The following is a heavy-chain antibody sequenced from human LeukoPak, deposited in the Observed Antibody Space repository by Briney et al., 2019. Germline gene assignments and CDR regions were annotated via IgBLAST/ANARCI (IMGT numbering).Heavy chain of an antibody. Sequence: GGSLRLSCAASGLTFSGSAIHWVRQSSGKGLEWVGRIRTKAHTYATTYGESMKGRFTISRDDSKNTAHLQMNSLKTEDTAVYYCTTHVMGYDITGAFDHWGQGTLVTVSS. D-gene: IGHD3-22*01. J-gene: IGHJ4*02. CDR1: GLTFSGSA. V-gene: IGHV3-73*01. CDR3: TTHVMGYDITGAFDH. CDR2: IRTKAHTYAT.